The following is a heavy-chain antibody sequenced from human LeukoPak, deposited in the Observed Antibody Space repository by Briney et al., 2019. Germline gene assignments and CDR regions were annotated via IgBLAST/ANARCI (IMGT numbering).Heavy chain of an antibody. CDR1: GGSFSGYY. J-gene: IGHJ5*02. V-gene: IGHV4-34*01. CDR2: INHSGST. Sequence: SETLSLTCAVYGGSFSGYYWSWIRQPPGKGLEWIGEINHSGSTNYNPSLKSRVTISVDTSKNQFSLKLSSVTAADTAVYYCARRYYGSGSLTFDPWGQGTLVTVSS. CDR3: ARRYYGSGSLTFDP. D-gene: IGHD3-10*01.